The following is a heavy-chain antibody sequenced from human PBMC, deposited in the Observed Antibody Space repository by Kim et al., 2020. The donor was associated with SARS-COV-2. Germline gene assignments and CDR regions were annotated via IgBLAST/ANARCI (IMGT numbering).Heavy chain of an antibody. V-gene: IGHV3-23*01. J-gene: IGHJ4*02. D-gene: IGHD3-3*01. CDR2: ISGGGGST. CDR3: AKDPHYDFWSGYVFDY. Sequence: GGSLRLSCAASGFTFSSYAMSWVRQAPGKGLEWVSAISGGGGSTYYADSVKGRFTISRDNSKNTLYLQMNSLRAEDTAVYYCAKDPHYDFWSGYVFDYWGQGTLVTVSS. CDR1: GFTFSSYA.